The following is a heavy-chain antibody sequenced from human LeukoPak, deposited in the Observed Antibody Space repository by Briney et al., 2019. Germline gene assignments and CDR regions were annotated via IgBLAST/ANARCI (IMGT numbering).Heavy chain of an antibody. Sequence: GGSLRLSCAASGFTFSSYAMHWVRQAPGKGLEWVAVISYDGSNKYYADSVKGRFTISRDNSKNTLYLQMNSLRAEDTAVYYCVKDLSGWQWPVLGVYGLDVWGQGTTVIVSS. CDR3: VKDLSGWQWPVLGVYGLDV. CDR2: ISYDGSNK. CDR1: GFTFSSYA. J-gene: IGHJ6*02. D-gene: IGHD6-19*01. V-gene: IGHV3-30-3*02.